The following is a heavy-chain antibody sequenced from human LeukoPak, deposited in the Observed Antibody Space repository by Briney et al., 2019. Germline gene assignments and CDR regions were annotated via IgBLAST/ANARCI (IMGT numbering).Heavy chain of an antibody. V-gene: IGHV6-1*01. D-gene: IGHD1-26*01. CDR2: TYYRSKWYN. CDR3: ARKRFAGRYDGDSGSFDY. Sequence: SQTLSLTCAISGDSVSSNSAAWNWIRQSPSRGLEWLGRTYYRSKWYNDYAVSVKSRITINPDTSKNQFSLQLNSVTPEDTAVYYCARKRFAGRYDGDSGSFDYWGQGTLVTVSS. J-gene: IGHJ4*02. CDR1: GDSVSSNSAA.